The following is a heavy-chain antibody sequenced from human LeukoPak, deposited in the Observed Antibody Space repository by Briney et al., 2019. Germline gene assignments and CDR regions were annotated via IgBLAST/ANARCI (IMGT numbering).Heavy chain of an antibody. Sequence: PSQTLSLTCTVAGGSISSGDYYWSWIRQPRGKGLEWIVYIYYSGRTYYNPSLKSRVTISVDTSKNQFSLKLSSVTAADTAVYYCAREGGSYYEGSAFDIWGQGTMVTLSS. CDR2: IYYSGRT. CDR1: GGSISSGDYY. CDR3: AREGGSYYEGSAFDI. V-gene: IGHV4-30-4*08. D-gene: IGHD1-26*01. J-gene: IGHJ3*02.